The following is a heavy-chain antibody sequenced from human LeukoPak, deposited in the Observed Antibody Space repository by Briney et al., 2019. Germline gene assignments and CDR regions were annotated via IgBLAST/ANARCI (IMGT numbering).Heavy chain of an antibody. D-gene: IGHD2-2*01. J-gene: IGHJ4*02. CDR1: GFTFSIYS. CDR2: ITSDSNTI. V-gene: IGHV3-48*01. Sequence: GGSLRLSCAASGFTFSIYSMNWVRQAPGKGLEWLSYITSDSNTIYYADSVKGRFTISRDNAKNSLYLQMNSLRAEDTAIYYYASSRGYFENWGQGTLVTVSS. CDR3: ASSRGYFEN.